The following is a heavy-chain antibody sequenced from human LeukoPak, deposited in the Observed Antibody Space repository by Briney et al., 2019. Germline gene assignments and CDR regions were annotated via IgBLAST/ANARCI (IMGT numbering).Heavy chain of an antibody. D-gene: IGHD3-3*01. CDR1: GFTFSTYW. J-gene: IGHJ4*02. Sequence: GGSLRLSCAGSGFTFSTYWIHWVRQAPGQGLVWVSGISGDKSHTAYADSVKGRFTISRDNAKNTLHLQMNSLRDEDTAVYYCAKHHPYDFWSGYYFDYWGQGTLVTVSS. V-gene: IGHV3-74*01. CDR3: AKHHPYDFWSGYYFDY. CDR2: ISGDKSHT.